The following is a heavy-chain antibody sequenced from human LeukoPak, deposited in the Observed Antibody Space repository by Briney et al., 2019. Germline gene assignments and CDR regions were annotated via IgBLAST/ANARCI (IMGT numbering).Heavy chain of an antibody. CDR2: ISGSGGST. J-gene: IGHJ3*02. CDR3: ANRGSGYYYGAFDI. CDR1: GFTFSSYG. V-gene: IGHV3-23*01. Sequence: GGSLRLSCAASGFTFSSYGMSWVRQAPGKGLEWVSAISGSGGSTYYADSVKGRFTISRDNSKNTLYLQMNSLRAEDTAVYYCANRGSGYYYGAFDIWGQGTMVTVSS. D-gene: IGHD3-22*01.